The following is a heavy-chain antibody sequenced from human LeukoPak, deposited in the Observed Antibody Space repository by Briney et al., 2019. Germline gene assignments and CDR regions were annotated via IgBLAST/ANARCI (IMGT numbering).Heavy chain of an antibody. CDR1: GYTFTTYD. J-gene: IGHJ3*02. Sequence: ASVKVSCKASGYTFTTYDISWVRQATGQGLEWMGWMNPNSGDTGYAQKFQGRVTMTRNTSISTAYMELSSLRSEDTAVYYCARDGWLQLHAFDIWGQGTMVTVSS. D-gene: IGHD5-24*01. CDR3: ARDGWLQLHAFDI. V-gene: IGHV1-8*01. CDR2: MNPNSGDT.